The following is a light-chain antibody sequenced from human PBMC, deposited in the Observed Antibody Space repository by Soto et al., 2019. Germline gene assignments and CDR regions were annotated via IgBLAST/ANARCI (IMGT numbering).Light chain of an antibody. CDR3: LQDYTYPRT. V-gene: IGKV1-6*01. J-gene: IGKJ1*01. CDR2: AAS. CDR1: QGIRND. Sequence: AIQMTQSPSSLSASVGDRVTITCRASQGIRNDLGWYQQKPGQAPKLLIYAASSLQSRGPSRFGGSGSGTDFTLTISSLQPEDFATYYCLQDYTYPRTFGPGTKVEI.